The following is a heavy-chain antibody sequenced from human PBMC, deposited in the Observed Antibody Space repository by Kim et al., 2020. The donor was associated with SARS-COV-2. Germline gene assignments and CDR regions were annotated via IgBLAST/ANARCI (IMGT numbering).Heavy chain of an antibody. CDR3: ASTYYGSGSYYNVNYYDSSGYYPTFDY. Sequence: ASVKVSCKASGYTFTGYYMHWVRQAPGQGLEWMGWINPNSGGTNYAQKFQGRVTMTRDTSISTAYMELSRLRSDDTAVYYCASTYYGSGSYYNVNYYDSSGYYPTFDYWGQGTLVTVSS. J-gene: IGHJ4*02. CDR2: INPNSGGT. CDR1: GYTFTGYY. V-gene: IGHV1-2*02. D-gene: IGHD3-10*01.